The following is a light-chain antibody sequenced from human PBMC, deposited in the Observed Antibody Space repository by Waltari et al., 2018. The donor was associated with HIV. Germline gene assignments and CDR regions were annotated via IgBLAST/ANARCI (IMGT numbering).Light chain of an antibody. CDR1: QSVSTY. J-gene: IGKJ4*01. CDR3: QESHSSSLT. V-gene: IGKV1-39*01. CDR2: AAS. Sequence: DIQMTQSPSSLSASVGDRVTITCRASQSVSTYLNWYQYKPGKAPKLLIYAASSLQSGVPSRFSGSGSWTDFTLTISSLQRDDSATYYCQESHSSSLTFGGGTGVEI.